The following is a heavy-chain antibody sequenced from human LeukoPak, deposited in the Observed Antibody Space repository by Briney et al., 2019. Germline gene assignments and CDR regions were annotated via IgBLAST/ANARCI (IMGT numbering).Heavy chain of an antibody. CDR3: ARTRPALYEY. D-gene: IGHD3-16*01. J-gene: IGHJ4*02. V-gene: IGHV3-30*02. CDR2: IRYDGSNK. Sequence: PGGSLRLSCAASGFTFSSYGTHWVRQAPGKGLEWVAFIRYDGSNKYYADSVKGRFTISRDNAKNSLYLQMNSLRAEDTAVSYCARTRPALYEYWGQGTLVTVSS. CDR1: GFTFSSYG.